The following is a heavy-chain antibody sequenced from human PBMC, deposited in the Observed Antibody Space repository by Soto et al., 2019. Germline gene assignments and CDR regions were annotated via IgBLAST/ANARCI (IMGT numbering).Heavy chain of an antibody. V-gene: IGHV1-2*02. Sequence: ASVKVSCKASGYTFTGHYIHWVRQAPEQGPEWMGEIGPESGATRYAQKFQGRVTMTRDMSITTVYMELNNLSPDDTAVYYCGRGRSGQIVVFYWGQGTPVTVS. D-gene: IGHD5-12*01. CDR1: GYTFTGHY. CDR3: GRGRSGQIVVFY. J-gene: IGHJ4*02. CDR2: IGPESGAT.